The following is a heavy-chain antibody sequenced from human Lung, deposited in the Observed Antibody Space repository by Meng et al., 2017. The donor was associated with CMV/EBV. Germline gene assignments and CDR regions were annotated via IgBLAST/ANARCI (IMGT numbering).Heavy chain of an antibody. CDR3: ARDPTDSSGWDEVAAY. Sequence: SVKVSXKASGYTFTTYGISWVRQAPGQGLEWMGWISTYNDNTNYAENLRGRVTMTTDTSTSTAYMELRSLTSDDTAVYYCARDPTDSSGWDEVAAYWGQSXLVTISS. CDR1: GYTFTTYG. V-gene: IGHV1-18*01. CDR2: ISTYNDNT. D-gene: IGHD6-19*01. J-gene: IGHJ1*01.